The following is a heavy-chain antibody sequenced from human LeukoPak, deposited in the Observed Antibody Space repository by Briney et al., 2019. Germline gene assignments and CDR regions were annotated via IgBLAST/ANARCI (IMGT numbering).Heavy chain of an antibody. D-gene: IGHD6-6*01. CDR1: GFTFRDYN. J-gene: IGHJ4*02. CDR3: DRDDRPSGHDFDY. V-gene: IGHV3-49*03. Sequence: PGGSLRVSCTASGFTFRDYNINWFRQAPGRGLEWVGFIRSKADGGTTEYAASVKGRFTISRDDSKNVAYLQINNLRAEDTALYYCDRDDRPSGHDFDYWGQGTLVTVSS. CDR2: IRSKADGGTT.